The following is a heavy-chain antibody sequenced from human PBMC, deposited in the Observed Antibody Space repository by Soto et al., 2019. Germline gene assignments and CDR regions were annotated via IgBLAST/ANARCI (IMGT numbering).Heavy chain of an antibody. CDR2: ISYDGSNK. CDR1: GFTFSSYG. J-gene: IGHJ4*02. D-gene: IGHD1-1*01. Sequence: GGSLRLSCAASGFTFSSYGMHWVRQAPGKGLEWVAVISYDGSNKYYADSVKGRFTISRDNSKNTLYLQMNSLRAEDTAVYYCAKDLGNLGFDYWGQGTLVTVSS. V-gene: IGHV3-30*18. CDR3: AKDLGNLGFDY.